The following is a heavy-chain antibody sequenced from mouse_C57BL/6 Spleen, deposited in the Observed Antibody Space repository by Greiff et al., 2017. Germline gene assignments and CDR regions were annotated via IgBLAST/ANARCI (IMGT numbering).Heavy chain of an antibody. CDR3: ARDYGLWYFDG. Sequence: QVQLKQPGAELVRPGSSVKLSCKASGYTFTSYWMAWVKQRPGQGLEWIGNIYPSDSETHYNQKFKDKATLTVDKSSSTAYMQRSSLTSEDSAVYYCARDYGLWYFDGWGTGTTVTVSS. CDR2: IYPSDSET. V-gene: IGHV1-61*01. CDR1: GYTFTSYW. D-gene: IGHD1-1*01. J-gene: IGHJ1*03.